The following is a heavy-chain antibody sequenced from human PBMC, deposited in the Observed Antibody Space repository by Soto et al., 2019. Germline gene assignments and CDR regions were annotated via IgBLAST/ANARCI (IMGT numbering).Heavy chain of an antibody. D-gene: IGHD1-1*01. Sequence: SETLSLTCAVSGGSLRSATYYWSWIRQHPGKGLEWIGYFYHSGSTYYKPSLRSRVTISLDTSKNQFSRSLRSVTDADTAIYYCAREETGNDALDIWGQGTLVTV. J-gene: IGHJ3*02. CDR1: GGSLRSATYY. CDR3: AREETGNDALDI. CDR2: FYHSGST. V-gene: IGHV4-31*11.